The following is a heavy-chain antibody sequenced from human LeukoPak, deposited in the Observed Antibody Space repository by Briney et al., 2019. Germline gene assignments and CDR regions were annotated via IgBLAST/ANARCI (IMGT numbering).Heavy chain of an antibody. CDR2: ISGSGGST. D-gene: IGHD3-3*01. CDR1: GFTFSSYA. J-gene: IGHJ3*02. Sequence: GGSLRLSCAASGFTFSSYAMSWVRQAPGKGLEWVSAISGSGGSTYYADSVKGPFTISRDNSKNTLYLQMNSLRAEDTAVYYCAKDIGDRSGYYKCAFDIWGQGTMVTVSS. CDR3: AKDIGDRSGYYKCAFDI. V-gene: IGHV3-23*01.